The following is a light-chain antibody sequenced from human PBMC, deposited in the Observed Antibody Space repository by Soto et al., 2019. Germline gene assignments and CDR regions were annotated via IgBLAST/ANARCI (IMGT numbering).Light chain of an antibody. Sequence: DIQMTQSPASLSASIGDSLSISFLASQTVATFLNWYQQKPGKVPQLLIYAASTLQSGVPSRFSGSGSGTDFTLVIDSLQREDFGTYYCQQSLSTPYTFGQGTKVDIK. J-gene: IGKJ2*01. V-gene: IGKV1-39*01. CDR1: QTVATF. CDR2: AAS. CDR3: QQSLSTPYT.